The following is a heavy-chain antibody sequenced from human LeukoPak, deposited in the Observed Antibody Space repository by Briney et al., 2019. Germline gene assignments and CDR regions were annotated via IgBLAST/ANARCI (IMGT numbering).Heavy chain of an antibody. CDR3: AREGRKKPRWGTNGVPNHFGY. V-gene: IGHV4-34*01. CDR1: GGSFSGYY. J-gene: IGHJ4*02. CDR2: INHSGST. D-gene: IGHD2-8*01. Sequence: PSETLSLTCAVYGGSFSGYYWSWIRQPPGKGLEWIGEINHSGSTNYNPSLESRVTISVDTSKNQFSLKLSSVTAADTAVYYCAREGRKKPRWGTNGVPNHFGYWGQGTLVTVSS.